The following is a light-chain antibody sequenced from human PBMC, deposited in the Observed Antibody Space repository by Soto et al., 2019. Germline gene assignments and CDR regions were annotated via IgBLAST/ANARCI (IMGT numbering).Light chain of an antibody. Sequence: DIQMTQSPSTLSASVGDRFAITFRASQSITNRLAWYQLKPGKAPKVLIYDALNLESGVPSRFSGSGYGTEFTLTIRSLQPDDFATYCCQHYGGMWTFGQGTKVDI. V-gene: IGKV1-5*01. CDR2: DAL. CDR1: QSITNR. J-gene: IGKJ1*01. CDR3: QHYGGMWT.